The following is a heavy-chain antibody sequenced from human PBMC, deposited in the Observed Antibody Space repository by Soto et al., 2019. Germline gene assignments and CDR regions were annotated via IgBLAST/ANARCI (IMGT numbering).Heavy chain of an antibody. CDR1: GGSISSSNW. CDR3: ARDVNTWYFDL. V-gene: IGHV4-4*02. CDR2: IYYSGST. Sequence: SETLSLTCAVSGGSISSSNWWSWVRQPPGKGLEWIGEIYYSGSTNYNPSLKSRVTISVDTSKNQFSLKLSSVTAADTAVYYCARDVNTWYFDLWGRGTLVTVSS. J-gene: IGHJ2*01.